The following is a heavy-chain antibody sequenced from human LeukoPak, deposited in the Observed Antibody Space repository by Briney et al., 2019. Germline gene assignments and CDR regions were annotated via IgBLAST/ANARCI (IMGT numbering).Heavy chain of an antibody. CDR1: GGSISSNY. CDR2: IYYSGST. Sequence: SETLSLTCTVAGGSISSNYWSWFRQPPGKGLVWIGYIYYSGSTNYNPSLRSRVTISVDTSKNQLSLKLSSVTAADTAVYYCARLEYSDFWSGFDYWGQGTLVTVSS. CDR3: ARLEYSDFWSGFDY. J-gene: IGHJ4*02. V-gene: IGHV4-59*01. D-gene: IGHD3-3*01.